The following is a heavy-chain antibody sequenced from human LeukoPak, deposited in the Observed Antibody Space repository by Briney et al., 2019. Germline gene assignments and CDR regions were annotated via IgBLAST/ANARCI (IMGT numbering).Heavy chain of an antibody. CDR2: IFYSGST. CDR3: AKGAGGFSYYNWFDP. J-gene: IGHJ5*02. D-gene: IGHD5-18*01. V-gene: IGHV4-39*07. CDR1: SGSISTSNYY. Sequence: SETLSLTCTVSSGSISTSNYYWGWVRQPPGKALEWIVNIFYSGSTYYSPSLKSRVTISLDTSRNQFSLKLNSVTAADTAVYYCAKGAGGFSYYNWFDPWGQGTLVTVSS.